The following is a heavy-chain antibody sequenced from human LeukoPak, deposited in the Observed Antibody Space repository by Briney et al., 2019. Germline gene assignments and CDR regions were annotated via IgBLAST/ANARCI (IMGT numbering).Heavy chain of an antibody. CDR2: ISSSSSYL. V-gene: IGHV3-21*01. CDR1: GFTFSSYS. J-gene: IGHJ4*02. CDR3: AKALGIAVVPVDY. Sequence: KPGGSLRLSCAASGFTFSSYSMNWVRQAPGKGLEWVSSISSSSSYLYYADSVKGRFTISRDNAKNSLYLQMNSLRAEDTAVYYCAKALGIAVVPVDYWDQGTLVTVSS. D-gene: IGHD2-2*01.